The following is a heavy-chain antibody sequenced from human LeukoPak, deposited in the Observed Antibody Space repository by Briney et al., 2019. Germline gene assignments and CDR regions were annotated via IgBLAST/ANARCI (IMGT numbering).Heavy chain of an antibody. CDR3: ARVGVPAARRVYYFDY. D-gene: IGHD2-2*01. CDR2: IYYSGST. J-gene: IGHJ4*02. Sequence: PSETLPLTCTVSGGSISSYYWSWIRQPPGKGLEWIGYIYYSGSTNYNPSLKSRVTISVDTSKNQFSLKLSSVTAADTAVYYCARVGVPAARRVYYFDYWGQGTLVTVSS. V-gene: IGHV4-59*01. CDR1: GGSISSYY.